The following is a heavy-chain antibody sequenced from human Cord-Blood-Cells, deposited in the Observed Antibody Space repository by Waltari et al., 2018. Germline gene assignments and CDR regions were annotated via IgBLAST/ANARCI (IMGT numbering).Heavy chain of an antibody. Sequence: EVQLVQSGAEVKKPGESLKISCKGSGYSFTTYWIGGVRQMPGKGLEGMGTLYPGDSDTSYSPSFQGQVTISADKSISPAYLQWSSLKASDTAMYYCARPYAFDIWGQGTMVTVSS. J-gene: IGHJ3*02. CDR1: GYSFTTYW. CDR2: LYPGDSDT. V-gene: IGHV5-51*01. CDR3: ARPYAFDI.